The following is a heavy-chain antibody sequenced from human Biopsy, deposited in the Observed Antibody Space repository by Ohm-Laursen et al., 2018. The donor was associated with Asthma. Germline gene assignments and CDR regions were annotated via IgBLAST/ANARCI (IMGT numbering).Heavy chain of an antibody. Sequence: TLSLTCAVSGDSINSGGYSWNWVPQPPRKGLEGVAYLFYSGSTYYNPSLKSRVTISVDRSKRQFSLKVNSVTAADTAVYYCARMITMIQAANYYSYAMDVWGQGTTVTVSS. CDR1: GDSINSGGYS. CDR2: LFYSGST. J-gene: IGHJ6*02. D-gene: IGHD3-22*01. CDR3: ARMITMIQAANYYSYAMDV. V-gene: IGHV4-30-2*01.